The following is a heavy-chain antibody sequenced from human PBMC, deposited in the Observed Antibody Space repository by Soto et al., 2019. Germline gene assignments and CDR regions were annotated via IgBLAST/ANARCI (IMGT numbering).Heavy chain of an antibody. J-gene: IGHJ2*01. CDR3: ASRGDRSTVI. D-gene: IGHD6-13*01. CDR1: GGSISSGGYY. V-gene: IGHV4-31*03. Sequence: QVQLQASGPGLVKPSQTLSLTCTVSGGSISSGGYYWSWIRQDPGKGLEWIGYIHHSGTTYYNPSLQSRLTISVDTSKNQFSLKLTSVTAADTAVYYCASRGDRSTVIWGRGTLVTVSP. CDR2: IHHSGTT.